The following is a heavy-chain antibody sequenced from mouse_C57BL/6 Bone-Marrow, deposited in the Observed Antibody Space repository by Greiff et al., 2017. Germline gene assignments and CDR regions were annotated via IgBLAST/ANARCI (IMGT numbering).Heavy chain of an antibody. D-gene: IGHD2-3*01. J-gene: IGHJ1*03. CDR3: ARGGGDGWYFDV. V-gene: IGHV1-81*01. CDR2: IYPRSGNT. CDR1: GYTFTSYG. Sequence: QVQLQQSGAELARPGASVKLSCKASGYTFTSYGISWVKQRTGQGLEWIGEIYPRSGNTYYNEKFKGKATLTADKSSSTAYMELRSLTSEDSAVYFCARGGGDGWYFDVWGTGTTVTVSS.